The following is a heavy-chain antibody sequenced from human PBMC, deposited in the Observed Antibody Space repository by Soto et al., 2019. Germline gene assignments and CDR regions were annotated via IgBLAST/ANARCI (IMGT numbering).Heavy chain of an antibody. CDR1: GYTFSNYG. J-gene: IGHJ3*01. CDR2: ISGYNGLT. CDR3: ARVPGELHLLDAFDV. Sequence: QVQLVQSGDEVKKSGASVKVSCKASGYTFSNYGISWVRQAPGQGLEWMGWISGYNGLTAYAQNFQDRVTMTTDTSTSTAYMELKSLTSDDTAVYYCARVPGELHLLDAFDVWGQGTMLTVSS. D-gene: IGHD1-7*01. V-gene: IGHV1-18*04.